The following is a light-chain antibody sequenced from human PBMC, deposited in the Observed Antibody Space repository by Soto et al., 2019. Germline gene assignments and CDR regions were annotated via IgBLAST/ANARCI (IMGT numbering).Light chain of an antibody. CDR2: ANV. CDR3: QPYDRNLSAYV. J-gene: IGLJ1*01. CDR1: SSNIGAGYD. Sequence: QSVLTQPPPVCGAPGQRVTISCTVSSSNIGAGYDVHWYQQLPGAAPKLLIFANVNRPSGVPDRFSASKSGTSASLAITGLQGEDEANYYCQPYDRNLSAYVFGAGTKVTGL. V-gene: IGLV1-40*01.